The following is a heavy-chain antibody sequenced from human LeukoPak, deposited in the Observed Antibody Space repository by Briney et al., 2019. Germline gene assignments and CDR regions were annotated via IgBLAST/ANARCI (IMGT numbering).Heavy chain of an antibody. CDR2: IYYSGST. J-gene: IGHJ6*03. CDR1: GDSISSYF. D-gene: IGHD3-10*01. Sequence: PSETLSLTCTVSGDSISSYFWTWIRQPPGKGLEWIGYIYYSGSTNYNPSLKSRVTISVDTSKNQFSLKLSSVTAADTAVYYCARLIRGVIPSYYYYYMDVWGKGTTVTISS. CDR3: ARLIRGVIPSYYYYYMDV. V-gene: IGHV4-59*12.